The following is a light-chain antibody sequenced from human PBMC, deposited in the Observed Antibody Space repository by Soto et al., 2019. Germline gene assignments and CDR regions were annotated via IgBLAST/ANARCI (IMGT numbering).Light chain of an antibody. CDR1: QSVSNN. V-gene: IGKV3-15*01. J-gene: IGKJ5*01. CDR3: QQRSNWPPIT. Sequence: EIVMTQSPATLSVSLGERATLSCRASQSVSNNLAWYQRKPGQAPRLLIYGASTRATGIPARFSGSWSGTEFTLTISSLEPEDAALYYCQQRSNWPPITFGQGTRLEIK. CDR2: GAS.